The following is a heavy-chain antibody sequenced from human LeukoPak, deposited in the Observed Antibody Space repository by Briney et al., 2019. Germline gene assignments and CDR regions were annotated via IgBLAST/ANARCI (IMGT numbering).Heavy chain of an antibody. Sequence: ASVKLSCKASGYTFTSYGISWVRQAPGQGLEWMGWISAYNGNTNYAQKLQGRVTMTTVTSTSTAYMELRSLRSDDTAVYYCARDRRGVRGIDYWGQGSLVTVSS. CDR1: GYTFTSYG. V-gene: IGHV1-18*01. D-gene: IGHD3-16*01. CDR3: ARDRRGVRGIDY. CDR2: ISAYNGNT. J-gene: IGHJ4*02.